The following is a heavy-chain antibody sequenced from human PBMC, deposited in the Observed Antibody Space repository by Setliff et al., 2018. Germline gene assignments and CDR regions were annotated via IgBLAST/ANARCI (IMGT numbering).Heavy chain of an antibody. CDR1: GGSISSSSYY. D-gene: IGHD3-16*01. V-gene: IGHV4-39*07. Sequence: PSETLSLTCTVSGGSISSSSYYWGWIRQPPGKGLEWIGSIYYSGSTYYNPSLKSRVTISVDTSKNQFSLKLSSVTAADTAVYYCARDLYDYVWFDPWGQGTLVTVSS. CDR3: ARDLYDYVWFDP. CDR2: IYYSGST. J-gene: IGHJ5*02.